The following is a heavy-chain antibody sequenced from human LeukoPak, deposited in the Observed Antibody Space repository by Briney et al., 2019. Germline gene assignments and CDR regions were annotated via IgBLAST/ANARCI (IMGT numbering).Heavy chain of an antibody. V-gene: IGHV1-8*01. CDR1: GYTFTSYD. CDR3: ATSRDSSGYYGDY. D-gene: IGHD3-22*01. J-gene: IGHJ4*02. Sequence: ASVKVSCKASGYTFTSYDINWVRQATGQGLEWMGWMNPKSGNTGYAQKFQGRVTMTRNTSISIAYMELSSLRSEDTAVYYCATSRDSSGYYGDYWGQGTLVTVSS. CDR2: MNPKSGNT.